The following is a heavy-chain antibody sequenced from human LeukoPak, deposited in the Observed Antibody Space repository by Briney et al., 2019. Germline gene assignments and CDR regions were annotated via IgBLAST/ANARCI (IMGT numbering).Heavy chain of an antibody. Sequence: SCKASGFTFSSYAMHWVRQAPGKGLEWVAVISYDGNNKYYADSVKGRFTISRDNSKNTLYLQMNSLRAEDTAVYYCARELREGSSGYYLWGQGTLVTVSS. D-gene: IGHD3-22*01. J-gene: IGHJ4*02. CDR1: GFTFSSYA. CDR2: ISYDGNNK. V-gene: IGHV3-30*14. CDR3: ARELREGSSGYYL.